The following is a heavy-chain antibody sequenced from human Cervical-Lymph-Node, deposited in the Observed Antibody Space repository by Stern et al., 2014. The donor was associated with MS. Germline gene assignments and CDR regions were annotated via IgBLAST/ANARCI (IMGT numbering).Heavy chain of an antibody. D-gene: IGHD3-10*01. CDR1: GFSLNTLGEG. J-gene: IGHJ4*02. V-gene: IGHV2-5*02. Sequence: QVTLKESGPSLVRPTQSLTLTCNFSGFSLNTLGEGVGWIRQPPGKALEWLALIYWDDGKRYSPSLKSRLTIRKDTSKNHVVLTMTNMDPVDTATYYCAHSRVEMLRVFPFDYWGQGNLVTVSS. CDR3: AHSRVEMLRVFPFDY. CDR2: IYWDDGK.